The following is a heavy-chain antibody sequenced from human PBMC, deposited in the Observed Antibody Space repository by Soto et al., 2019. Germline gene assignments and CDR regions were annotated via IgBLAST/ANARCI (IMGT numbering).Heavy chain of an antibody. D-gene: IGHD5-18*01. CDR2: MYSDGST. Sequence: EVQLVESGGGLVQRGGSQRLSCAASGFSVSNTYMNWVRQAPGKGLEWVSVMYSDGSTYYADSVTGRFTISRHNSKNTLFLQMNSLRPEDTAVYYCARGRGFSYGQYFDYWGQGTLVTVSS. V-gene: IGHV3-53*04. CDR1: GFSVSNTY. CDR3: ARGRGFSYGQYFDY. J-gene: IGHJ4*02.